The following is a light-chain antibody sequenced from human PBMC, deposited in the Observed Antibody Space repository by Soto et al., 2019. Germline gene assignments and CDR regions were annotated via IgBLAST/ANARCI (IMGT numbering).Light chain of an antibody. J-gene: IGKJ2*01. CDR2: AAS. Sequence: DIQMTQSPSSLSASVGDRVTITCRASQSIRTFLNWYQQKPGKAPKLLIYAASSLQSGVPSRFSGGGSGTDFTLTISSLQPEDFATYYCQQSYSIPQTFGQGTKLEI. CDR1: QSIRTF. V-gene: IGKV1-39*01. CDR3: QQSYSIPQT.